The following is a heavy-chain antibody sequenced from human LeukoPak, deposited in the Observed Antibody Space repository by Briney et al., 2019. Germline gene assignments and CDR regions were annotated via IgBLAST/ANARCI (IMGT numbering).Heavy chain of an antibody. CDR1: GGSISSYH. D-gene: IGHD3-22*01. Sequence: SETLSLTCAVSGGSISSYHWSWIRQPPGKGLEWIGYIYYSGSTNYNPSLKSRVTISVDTSKNQFSLKLSSVTAANTAVYYCARAGDDGYFDYWGQGTLVTVSS. CDR3: ARAGDDGYFDY. CDR2: IYYSGST. J-gene: IGHJ4*02. V-gene: IGHV4-59*01.